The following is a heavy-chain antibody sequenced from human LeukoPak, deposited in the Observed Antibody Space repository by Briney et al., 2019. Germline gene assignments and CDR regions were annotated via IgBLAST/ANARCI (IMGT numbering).Heavy chain of an antibody. V-gene: IGHV4-59*01. J-gene: IGHJ4*02. Sequence: SETLSLTCTVSNDSINNYYWSWIRQPPGKGLEWIGYIHYSGNSNYNPSLKSRVTISLDTSKNQFSLKLSSVTAADTAVYYCARKYNGYGGWIDYWAQGTLVTVSS. D-gene: IGHD5-12*01. CDR3: ARKYNGYGGWIDY. CDR2: IHYSGNS. CDR1: NDSINNYY.